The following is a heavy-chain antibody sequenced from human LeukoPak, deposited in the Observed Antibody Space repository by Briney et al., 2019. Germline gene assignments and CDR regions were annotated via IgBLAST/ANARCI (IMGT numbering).Heavy chain of an antibody. V-gene: IGHV3-7*01. Sequence: GGSLKLSCAASGFTFSTYWMNWFRQTPGKGLEWVAKIKADGGEKDHVASVKGRFTIPRDNGKNSLYLQMNSLRVEDTAVYYCAKVGQNYDILTYYFDYWGQGTLVTVSS. D-gene: IGHD3-9*01. CDR3: AKVGQNYDILTYYFDY. CDR2: IKADGGEK. J-gene: IGHJ4*02. CDR1: GFTFSTYW.